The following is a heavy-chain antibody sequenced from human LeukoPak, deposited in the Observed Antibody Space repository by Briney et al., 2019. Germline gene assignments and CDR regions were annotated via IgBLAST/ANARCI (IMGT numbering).Heavy chain of an antibody. CDR2: IKPDGGEK. J-gene: IGHJ4*02. D-gene: IGHD5-12*01. Sequence: GGSLRLSCAASGFSFSSYWMTWVRQAPGKGLEWVANIKPDGGEKNHVDSVKGRFTISRDNVKNSVYLQMNSLRDEDTAVYYCAKGAYDYIEIAYFDYWGQGSLVTVSS. CDR1: GFSFSSYW. CDR3: AKGAYDYIEIAYFDY. V-gene: IGHV3-7*01.